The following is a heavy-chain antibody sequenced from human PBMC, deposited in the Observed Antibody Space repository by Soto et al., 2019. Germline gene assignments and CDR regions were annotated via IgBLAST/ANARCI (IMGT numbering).Heavy chain of an antibody. V-gene: IGHV3-30-3*01. CDR3: ARVPSSSGRAHFDY. D-gene: IGHD2-15*01. CDR2: ISYDGSNK. CDR1: GFTFCSYA. J-gene: IGHJ4*02. Sequence: VQLVECGGGVVQPGRSLRRSCAASGFTFCSYAMHWVRQAPGKGLEWVAVISYDGSNKYYADSVKGRFTISRDNSKNTLYLQMNSLRAEDTAVYYCARVPSSSGRAHFDYWGQGTLVTVSS.